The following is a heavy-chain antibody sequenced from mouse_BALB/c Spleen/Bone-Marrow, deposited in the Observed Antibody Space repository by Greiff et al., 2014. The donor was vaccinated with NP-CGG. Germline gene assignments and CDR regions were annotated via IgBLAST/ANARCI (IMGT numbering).Heavy chain of an antibody. J-gene: IGHJ3*01. Sequence: DVQLVESGGGLVKSGGSLKLSCAASGYTFNSYGMSWVRQTPGKRLEWVGTISGGGSCTIYHESVKGRFTISRDNAKNTRSLQLSSLRSEVTAWYYCSRHTYFDQTEVSFVYWGQGTLVTVSA. CDR3: SRHTYFDQTEVSFVY. D-gene: IGHD2-4*01. V-gene: IGHV5-9-2*01. CDR1: GYTFNSYG. CDR2: ISGGGSCT.